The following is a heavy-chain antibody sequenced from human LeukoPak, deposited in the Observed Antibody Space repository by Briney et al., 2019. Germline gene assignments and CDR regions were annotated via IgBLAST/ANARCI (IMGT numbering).Heavy chain of an antibody. J-gene: IGHJ5*01. CDR1: GFTFSSYG. CDR2: ISFDGSNK. CDR3: AKDPIPGRIAAAGTGWFDY. Sequence: GGSLRLCCAASGFTFSSYGMHWVRQAPGKGLEWVAVISFDGSNKYCSDSVKGRFTISSDNSKNTLYLQMNSLRAEDTAVYYCAKDPIPGRIAAAGTGWFDYWGQGTLVTVSS. V-gene: IGHV3-30*18. D-gene: IGHD6-13*01.